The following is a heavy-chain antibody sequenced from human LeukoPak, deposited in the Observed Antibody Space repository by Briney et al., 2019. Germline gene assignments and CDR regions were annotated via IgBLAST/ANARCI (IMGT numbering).Heavy chain of an antibody. Sequence: SETLSLTCAVYGGSFSGYYWSWIRQPPGKGLEWIGEINHSGSTNYNPSLKSRVTISVDTPKNQFSLKLSSVTAADTAVYYCARGWERRGNWFDPWGQGTLVTVSS. CDR1: GGSFSGYY. J-gene: IGHJ5*02. CDR3: ARGWERRGNWFDP. CDR2: INHSGST. D-gene: IGHD1-1*01. V-gene: IGHV4-34*01.